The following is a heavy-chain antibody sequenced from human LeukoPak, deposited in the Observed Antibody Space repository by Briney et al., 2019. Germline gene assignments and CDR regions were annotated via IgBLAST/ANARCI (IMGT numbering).Heavy chain of an antibody. D-gene: IGHD4-17*01. CDR3: ARRTDYGDYSWFDP. Sequence: SETLSLTCAVSGYSISSGYCWGWIRQPPGKGLEWIGSIYHSGSTYYNPSLKSRVTISVDTSKNQFSLKLSSVTAADTAVYYCARRTDYGDYSWFDPWGQGTLVTVSS. J-gene: IGHJ5*02. V-gene: IGHV4-38-2*01. CDR1: GYSISSGYC. CDR2: IYHSGST.